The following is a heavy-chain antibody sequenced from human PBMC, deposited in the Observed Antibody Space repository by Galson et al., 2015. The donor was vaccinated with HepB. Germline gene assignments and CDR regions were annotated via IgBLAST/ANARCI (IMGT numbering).Heavy chain of an antibody. Sequence: SVKVSCKASGYTFTGYYMHWVRQAPGQGLEWVGRINPNSGGTNHAQKFQGRVTMTSDTSISTAYMELRSLTSDDTAVYYCARDGAGDLDYWGQGTLVTVSS. V-gene: IGHV1-2*06. CDR3: ARDGAGDLDY. CDR2: INPNSGGT. J-gene: IGHJ4*02. D-gene: IGHD2-21*01. CDR1: GYTFTGYY.